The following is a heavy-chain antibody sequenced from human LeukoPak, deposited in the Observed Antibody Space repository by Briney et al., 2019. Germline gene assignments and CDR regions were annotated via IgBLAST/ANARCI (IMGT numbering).Heavy chain of an antibody. D-gene: IGHD3-22*01. CDR3: ARDYGYSPFYY. Sequence: GGSLRLSCTASGFTFSPYAMHWVRQAPAKGLEWVALIWVYGSNEDYADSVKGRFPISRDNSKNTLYLQMNSLRAADTAVYYCARDYGYSPFYYWGQGTLVTVSS. J-gene: IGHJ4*02. CDR2: IWVYGSNE. CDR1: GFTFSPYA. V-gene: IGHV3-33*01.